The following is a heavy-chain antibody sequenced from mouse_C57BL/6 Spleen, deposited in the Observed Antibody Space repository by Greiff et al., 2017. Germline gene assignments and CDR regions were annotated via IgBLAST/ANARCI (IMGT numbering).Heavy chain of an antibody. CDR3: ARNWGNYCDY. Sequence: QVQLQQSGPELVKPGASVKISCKASGYSFTSYYIHWVKQRPGPGLEWIGWIYPGSGNTKYNEKFKGKATLTADTSSSTAYMQLSSLTSEDSAVYYCARNWGNYCDYWGQGTTLTVSS. D-gene: IGHD4-1*01. CDR1: GYSFTSYY. J-gene: IGHJ2*01. CDR2: IYPGSGNT. V-gene: IGHV1-66*01.